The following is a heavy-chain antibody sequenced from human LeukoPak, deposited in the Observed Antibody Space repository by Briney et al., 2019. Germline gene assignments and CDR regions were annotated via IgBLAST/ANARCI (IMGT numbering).Heavy chain of an antibody. D-gene: IGHD1-26*01. Sequence: PSETLSLTCTVSGGSISSYYWSWIRQPPGKGLEWIGYIYYSGSTNYNPSLKSRVTISVDTSKNQFSLKLCSVTAADTAVYYCARQHRSGSYFFDYWGQVILVNVSS. CDR2: IYYSGST. J-gene: IGHJ4*02. CDR1: GGSISSYY. V-gene: IGHV4-59*08. CDR3: ARQHRSGSYFFDY.